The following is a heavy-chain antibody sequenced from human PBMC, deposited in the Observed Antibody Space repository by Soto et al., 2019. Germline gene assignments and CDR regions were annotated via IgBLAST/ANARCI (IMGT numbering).Heavy chain of an antibody. CDR1: GGSVRTDSYH. CDR3: ARIGWGGES. V-gene: IGHV4-61*01. D-gene: IGHD7-27*01. CDR2: IPNNGSP. Sequence: QVQLQESGPGRVKPSETLSLTCSVSGGSVRTDSYHWSWIRQPPGKGLEWIGFIPNNGSPDYNPSLKSRVVVSIDRSTNQFSLKVNSVTAADTAVYFCARIGWGGESWGQGTVVTVSS. J-gene: IGHJ5*02.